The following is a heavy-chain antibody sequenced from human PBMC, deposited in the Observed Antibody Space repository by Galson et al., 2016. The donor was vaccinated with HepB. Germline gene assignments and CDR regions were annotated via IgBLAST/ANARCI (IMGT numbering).Heavy chain of an antibody. CDR2: ISPVDGST. Sequence: SVKVSCKASGYTFTTYFINWVRQAPGQELQWMGIISPVDGSTMSAQKCQGRVTLTKDTSTNTVYMELSSLRAEDTAVYYCARDLARTTSPPYSTVDVWGQGTTVTVSS. J-gene: IGHJ6*02. V-gene: IGHV1-46*01. CDR3: ARDLARTTSPPYSTVDV. CDR1: GYTFTTYF. D-gene: IGHD1-7*01.